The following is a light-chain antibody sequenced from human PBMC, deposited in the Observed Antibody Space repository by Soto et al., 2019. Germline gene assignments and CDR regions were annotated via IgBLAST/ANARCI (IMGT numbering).Light chain of an antibody. CDR3: QQNNKWPPVT. CDR2: GAS. Sequence: EVVMTQSPATVSVSPGEGVTLSCRASQTISNDLAWYQQKPGQAPRRLIYGASTRATGVPARVSGGGSGTEFTLTISSLQSEEFAFYYCQQNNKWPPVTFGGGTKVEIK. V-gene: IGKV3-15*01. CDR1: QTISND. J-gene: IGKJ4*01.